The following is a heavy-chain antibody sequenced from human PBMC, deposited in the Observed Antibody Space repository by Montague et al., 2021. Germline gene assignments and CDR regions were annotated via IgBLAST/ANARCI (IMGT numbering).Heavy chain of an antibody. D-gene: IGHD6-19*01. CDR1: GFTASSNY. CDR3: ARDVPYSSGWYQDS. Sequence: SLGLSCPVSGFTASSNYMSWVRQAPGKGLEWVSVIYTGDMTYYADSVKGRFTISRDNSKNTLHLQMNSLRVEDTAVYYCARDVPYSSGWYQDSWGQGTLVIVSS. V-gene: IGHV3-53*01. CDR2: IYTGDMT. J-gene: IGHJ4*02.